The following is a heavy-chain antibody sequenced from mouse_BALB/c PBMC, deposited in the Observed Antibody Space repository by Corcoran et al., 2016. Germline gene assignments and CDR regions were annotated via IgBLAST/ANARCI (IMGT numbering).Heavy chain of an antibody. CDR1: GYTFTDYN. Sequence: VLLQQSGPELVKPGASVKIPCKACGYTFTDYNMDWVKQSHGKSLEWIGDINPNNGGTIYNQKFKGKATLTVDKSSSTAYMELRSLTSEDTAVYYCARGGFAYWGQGSLVTVSA. CDR3: ARGGFAY. J-gene: IGHJ3*01. CDR2: INPNNGGT. V-gene: IGHV1-18*01.